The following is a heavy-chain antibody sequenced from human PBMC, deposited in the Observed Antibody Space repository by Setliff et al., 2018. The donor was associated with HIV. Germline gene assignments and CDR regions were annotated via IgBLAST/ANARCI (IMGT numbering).Heavy chain of an antibody. Sequence: ASVKVSCKASGYTFTSHPIHWVRQAPGQRPEWMGWINTGNGNTKYSQIFRDRVTFTRDTSADTVYMEVSSLRSEDTAVYYCARDRCNSVACYLYNWFDPWGQGTLVTVSS. CDR3: ARDRCNSVACYLYNWFDP. CDR1: GYTFTSHP. J-gene: IGHJ5*02. V-gene: IGHV1-3*04. D-gene: IGHD2-2*01. CDR2: INTGNGNT.